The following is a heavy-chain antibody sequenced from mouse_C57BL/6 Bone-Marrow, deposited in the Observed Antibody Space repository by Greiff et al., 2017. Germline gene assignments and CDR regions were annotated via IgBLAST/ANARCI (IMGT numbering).Heavy chain of an antibody. CDR3: AGGGYPRIAY. CDR1: GYTFTSYG. V-gene: IGHV1-81*01. CDR2: ICPRSGNT. D-gene: IGHD2-2*01. J-gene: IGHJ3*01. Sequence: VQLQQSGAELVRPGASVKLSCKASGYTFTSYGMSWVKQRTGQGLEWIGEICPRSGNTYYNEKFKGRATLTTDKCSSTAYMKLRSLTSDDSAVYCCAGGGYPRIAYWGQGTLVTVSA.